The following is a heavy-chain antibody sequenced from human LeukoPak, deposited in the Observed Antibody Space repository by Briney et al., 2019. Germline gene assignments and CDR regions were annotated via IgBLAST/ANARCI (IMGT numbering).Heavy chain of an antibody. V-gene: IGHV3-30*02. CDR2: LRFDGSEQ. Sequence: GGSLRLSCSGSGLILSRYGMSWIRQAPGDKLEWVAFLRFDGSEQYYADSVKGRFTIFRDDSTNTLYLQMDSLRTEDTAVYYCAKDLSGSVISSWGKGTMVTVSS. J-gene: IGHJ5*02. CDR3: AKDLSGSVISS. D-gene: IGHD3-9*01. CDR1: GLILSRYG.